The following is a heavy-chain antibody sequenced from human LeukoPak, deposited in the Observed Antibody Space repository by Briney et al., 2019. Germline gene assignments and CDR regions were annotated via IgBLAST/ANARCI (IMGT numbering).Heavy chain of an antibody. J-gene: IGHJ6*02. CDR3: AADLGKDYYYGMDV. D-gene: IGHD3-10*01. CDR2: MNPNSGNT. V-gene: IGHV1-8*01. CDR1: GYTFTSYD. Sequence: ASVKVSCKASGYTFTSYDINWVRQATGQGLEWMGWMNPNSGNTGYAQKFQGRVTMTRNTSISTAYMELSSLRSEDTAVYYCAADLGKDYYYGMDVWGQGTTVTVSS.